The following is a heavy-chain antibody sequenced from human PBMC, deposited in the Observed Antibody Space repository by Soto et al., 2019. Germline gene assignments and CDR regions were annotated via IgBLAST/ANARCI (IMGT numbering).Heavy chain of an antibody. J-gene: IGHJ3*02. Sequence: GEFLKISCKGSGNSFTTYWIGWVPQMPGKGLEWMGIIYPGDSDTRYSPSFQGQVTISADKSISTAYLQWSSLKASDTAMYYCARLSDITSGAFDIWGQGTMVTVSS. CDR1: GNSFTTYW. D-gene: IGHD2-15*01. CDR3: ARLSDITSGAFDI. CDR2: IYPGDSDT. V-gene: IGHV5-51*01.